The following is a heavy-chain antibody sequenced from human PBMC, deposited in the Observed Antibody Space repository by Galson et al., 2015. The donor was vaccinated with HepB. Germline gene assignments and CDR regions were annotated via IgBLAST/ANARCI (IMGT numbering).Heavy chain of an antibody. J-gene: IGHJ4*02. V-gene: IGHV3-30*18. CDR1: GFTFCSYG. D-gene: IGHD3-3*01. CDR3: AKGAVFGVVITLFDY. CDR2: ISYDGSNK. Sequence: SLRLSCAASGFTFCSYGMHWVRQAPGKGLEWVAVISYDGSNKYYADSVKGRFTISRDNSKNTLYLQTNSLRAEDTAVYYCAKGAVFGVVITLFDYWGQGTLVTVSS.